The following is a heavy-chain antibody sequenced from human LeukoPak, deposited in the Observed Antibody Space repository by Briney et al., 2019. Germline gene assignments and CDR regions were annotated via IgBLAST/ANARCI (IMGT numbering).Heavy chain of an antibody. CDR1: GYTFTSYD. CDR3: ARGSYYGSGSYYDWFDP. CDR2: MNPNNGNT. D-gene: IGHD3-10*01. J-gene: IGHJ5*02. V-gene: IGHV1-8*01. Sequence: ASVKVSCKASGYTFTSYDINWVRQATGQGLEWMGWMNPNNGNTGYAQKFQGRVTMTRNTSISTAYMELSSLRSEDTAVYYCARGSYYGSGSYYDWFDPWGQGTLVTVSS.